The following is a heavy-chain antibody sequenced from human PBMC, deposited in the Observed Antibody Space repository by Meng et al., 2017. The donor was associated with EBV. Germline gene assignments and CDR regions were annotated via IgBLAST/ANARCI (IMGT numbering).Heavy chain of an antibody. J-gene: IGHJ2*01. D-gene: IGHD3-22*01. CDR3: AKKSEYYDSSGYSYWYFDL. Sequence: QGQSGQSRAEVKQAGAEVKVSCKDSGYTFTRYGTSWVRQGPGKGLEWMGWISAYNGNTNYAQKLQGRVTMTTDTSTSTAYMELRSLRSDDTAVYYCAKKSEYYDSSGYSYWYFDLWGRGTLVTVSS. CDR1: GYTFTRYG. CDR2: ISAYNGNT. V-gene: IGHV1-18*01.